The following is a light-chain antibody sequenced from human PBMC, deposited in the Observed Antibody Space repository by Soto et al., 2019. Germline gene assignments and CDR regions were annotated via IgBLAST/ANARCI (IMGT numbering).Light chain of an antibody. CDR2: GVS. CDR3: QHLDK. Sequence: FVLTQSPGTVSLSPGERATLSCRASHTVVNDYLAWYQQRPGQAPRLLLYGVSRRATGIPDRFSGSGSGTDFTLTISRLETEDFAVYYCQHLDKFAQGTKVDIK. J-gene: IGKJ2*01. CDR1: HTVVNDY. V-gene: IGKV3-20*01.